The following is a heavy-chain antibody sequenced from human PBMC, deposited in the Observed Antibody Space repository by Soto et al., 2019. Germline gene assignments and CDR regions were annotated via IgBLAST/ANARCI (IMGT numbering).Heavy chain of an antibody. J-gene: IGHJ4*02. Sequence: GASVNVSCKASGYTFTDYGISWVRQAPGQGLEWMGWISAYNGNTNYAHKLQGRVTMTTDTSTSTAYMELRSLRSDDTAVYYCATRRGVATHDYWGQGTMGTVSA. CDR3: ATRRGVATHDY. CDR1: GYTFTDYG. D-gene: IGHD3-10*01. V-gene: IGHV1-18*04. CDR2: ISAYNGNT.